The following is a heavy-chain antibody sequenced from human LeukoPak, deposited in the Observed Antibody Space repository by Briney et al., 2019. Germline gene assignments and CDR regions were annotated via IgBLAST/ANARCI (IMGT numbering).Heavy chain of an antibody. Sequence: SETLSLTCTVSGGSISSYYWSWIRQPPGKGLEWIGYIYYSGSDTYNPSLKSRVTISVDTSKNQSSLKLNSVTAADTAVYYCARVMEGDYGAMDVWGQGTTVTVFS. J-gene: IGHJ6*02. V-gene: IGHV4-59*01. CDR1: GGSISSYY. CDR2: IYYSGSD. D-gene: IGHD3-3*01. CDR3: ARVMEGDYGAMDV.